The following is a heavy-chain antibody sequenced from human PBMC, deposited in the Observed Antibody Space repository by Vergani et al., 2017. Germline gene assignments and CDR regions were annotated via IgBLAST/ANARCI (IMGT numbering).Heavy chain of an antibody. V-gene: IGHV3-23*04. D-gene: IGHD6-13*01. CDR3: AKESSSWYGNGYFQH. J-gene: IGHJ1*01. CDR1: GFTFSSYG. Sequence: VQLVETGGGLIQPGGSLRLSCAASGFTFSSYGMSWVRQAPGKGLEWVSAISGSGGSTYYADSVKGRFTISRDNSKNTLYLQMNSLRAEDTAVYYCAKESSSWYGNGYFQHWGQGTLVTVSS. CDR2: ISGSGGST.